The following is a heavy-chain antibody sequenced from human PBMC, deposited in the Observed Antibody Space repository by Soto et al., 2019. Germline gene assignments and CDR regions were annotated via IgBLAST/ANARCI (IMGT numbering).Heavy chain of an antibody. D-gene: IGHD5-12*01. Sequence: PGGSLRLSCVASGFTFSDYYMSWIRQAPGKGLEWVSYISSSSSYTNYADSVKGRFTISRDNAKNSLYLQMNSLRAEDTAVYYCARDHHRYSGYEYVDYWGQGT. CDR2: ISSSSSYT. CDR3: ARDHHRYSGYEYVDY. CDR1: GFTFSDYY. V-gene: IGHV3-11*05. J-gene: IGHJ4*02.